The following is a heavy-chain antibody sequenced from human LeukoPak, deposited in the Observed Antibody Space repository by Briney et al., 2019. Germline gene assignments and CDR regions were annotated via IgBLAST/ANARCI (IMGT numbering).Heavy chain of an antibody. D-gene: IGHD3-22*01. Sequence: GGSLRLSCAASGFTFSSYAMSWVRQAPGKGLEWVSAISGSGGSTYYADSVKGRFTISRDNSKNTLYLQMNSLRAEDTAVYYCVYTPYVSSGYYGYYFDYWGQGTLVTVSS. CDR2: ISGSGGST. J-gene: IGHJ4*02. CDR1: GFTFSSYA. V-gene: IGHV3-23*01. CDR3: VYTPYVSSGYYGYYFDY.